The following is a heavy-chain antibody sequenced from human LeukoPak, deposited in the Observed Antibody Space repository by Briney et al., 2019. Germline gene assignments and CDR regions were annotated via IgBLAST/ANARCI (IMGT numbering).Heavy chain of an antibody. Sequence: SETLSLTCAVYGGSFSDYYWSWIRQPPGKGLEWIGEIHPYRFNNFNPSLKSRVSISVDTSKNQFSLKLTSVTAADTAVYYCSRGRDQSKTGDSWGQGTLVTVSS. CDR3: SRGRDQSKTGDS. CDR1: GGSFSDYY. J-gene: IGHJ4*02. D-gene: IGHD2-2*01. CDR2: IHPYRFN. V-gene: IGHV4-34*01.